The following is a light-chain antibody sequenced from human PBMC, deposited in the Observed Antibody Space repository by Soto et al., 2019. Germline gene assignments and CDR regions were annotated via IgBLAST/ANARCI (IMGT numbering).Light chain of an antibody. CDR3: SAYTGSNSFV. CDR1: SSDVGSFQV. Sequence: QSVLTQPASVSGSPGQPITISCSATSSDVGSFQVVSWYQHHPGKAPKVMIYEDTKRPSGISNRFSGSKSGNTASLTISGLQAEDEAYYYCSAYTGSNSFVFGTGTKVTVL. V-gene: IGLV2-14*02. CDR2: EDT. J-gene: IGLJ1*01.